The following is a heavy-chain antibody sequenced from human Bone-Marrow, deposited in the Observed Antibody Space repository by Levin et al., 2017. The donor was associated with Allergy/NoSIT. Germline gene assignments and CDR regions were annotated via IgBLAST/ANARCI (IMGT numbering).Heavy chain of an antibody. D-gene: IGHD4-17*01. CDR3: ARRGYGDYYDYYMDG. J-gene: IGHJ6*03. Sequence: PGGSLRLSCAASGFTFDDYGMSWVRQAPGKGLEWVSGINWNGGSTGYADSVKGRFTISRDNAKNSLYLQMNSLRAEDTALYHCARRGYGDYYDYYMDGWGKGTTVTVSS. CDR2: INWNGGST. CDR1: GFTFDDYG. V-gene: IGHV3-20*01.